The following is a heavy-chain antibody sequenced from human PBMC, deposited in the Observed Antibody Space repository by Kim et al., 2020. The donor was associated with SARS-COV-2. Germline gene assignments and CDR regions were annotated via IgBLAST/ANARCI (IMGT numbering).Heavy chain of an antibody. J-gene: IGHJ3*02. CDR3: ASERVVTDAFDI. D-gene: IGHD3-22*01. Sequence: YYADPVTGRFTISRDNSKTTLYLQMNSLRAEDTAVYYCASERVVTDAFDIWGQGTMVTVSS. V-gene: IGHV3-33*01.